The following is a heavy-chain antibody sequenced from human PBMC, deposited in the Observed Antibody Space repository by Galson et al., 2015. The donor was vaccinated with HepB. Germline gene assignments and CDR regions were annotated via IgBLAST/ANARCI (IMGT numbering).Heavy chain of an antibody. Sequence: SLRLSCAASGFTFSSYAMSWVRQAPGKGLEWVSAISGSGGSTYYADSVKGRFTISRDNSKNTLYLQMNSLRAEDTAVYYCAKCRRHHIWFGELYGDVGFGYFVYWGQGTLVTVSS. J-gene: IGHJ4*02. CDR3: AKCRRHHIWFGELYGDVGFGYFVY. CDR2: ISGSGGST. CDR1: GFTFSSYA. D-gene: IGHD3-10*01. V-gene: IGHV3-23*01.